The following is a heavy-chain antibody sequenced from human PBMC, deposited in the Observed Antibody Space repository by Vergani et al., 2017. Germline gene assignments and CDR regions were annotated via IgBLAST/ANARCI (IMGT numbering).Heavy chain of an antibody. Sequence: VQLLESGGDLVQPGGSLRLSCTASGFIFSTYAMSWIRQPAGKGPEWIGHIHTGGSTDLNPSFKSRVSISVDTSKSQFSLKLNSVTVADTAVYYCARSRPYCTSGSCPAIWGQGTLVTVSS. CDR2: IHTGGST. D-gene: IGHD2-15*01. V-gene: IGHV4-4*09. CDR1: GFIFSTYA. J-gene: IGHJ4*02. CDR3: ARSRPYCTSGSCPAI.